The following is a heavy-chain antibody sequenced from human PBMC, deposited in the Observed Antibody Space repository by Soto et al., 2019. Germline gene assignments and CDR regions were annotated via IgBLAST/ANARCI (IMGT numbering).Heavy chain of an antibody. CDR2: ISYDGSNK. J-gene: IGHJ4*01. V-gene: IGHV3-30*03. Sequence: QVQLVESGGGVVQPGRSLRLSCAASGFTFSNYAMHWVRQAPGKGLELVAIISYDGSNKYYAESVMGRFTISRDNPKNTVHLPMRRLRPEDTSVYYSARDLSRGITMTALESHYGGQGNRVTVSS. CDR3: ARDLSRGITMTALESHY. D-gene: IGHD3-22*01. CDR1: GFTFSNYA.